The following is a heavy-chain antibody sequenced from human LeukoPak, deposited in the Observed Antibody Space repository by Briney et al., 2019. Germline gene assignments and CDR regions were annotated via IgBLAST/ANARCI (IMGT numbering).Heavy chain of an antibody. CDR3: ARGVGYCSGGNCYGVGSSDY. D-gene: IGHD2-15*01. Sequence: ASVKVSCTASGYTFTSYDLNWVRQATGQGLEWMGWVSPNSGNTGYAQKFQGRVTMTRDTSISTVHMELSSLRSEDTAVYYCARGVGYCSGGNCYGVGSSDYWGQGTLVTVSS. CDR1: GYTFTSYD. V-gene: IGHV1-8*01. J-gene: IGHJ4*02. CDR2: VSPNSGNT.